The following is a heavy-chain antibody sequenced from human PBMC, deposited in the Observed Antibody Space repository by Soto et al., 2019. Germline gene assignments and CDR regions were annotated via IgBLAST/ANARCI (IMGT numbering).Heavy chain of an antibody. J-gene: IGHJ4*02. D-gene: IGHD3-22*01. V-gene: IGHV4-31*03. Sequence: PSETLSLTCTVSGGSISSGGYYWSWIRQHPGKGLEWIGYIYYSGSTYYNPSLKSRVTISVDTSKNQFSRKLSSVTAADTAVYYCARGPPHNYDYDSSGYYSLDYWGQGTLVTVSS. CDR2: IYYSGST. CDR1: GGSISSGGYY. CDR3: ARGPPHNYDYDSSGYYSLDY.